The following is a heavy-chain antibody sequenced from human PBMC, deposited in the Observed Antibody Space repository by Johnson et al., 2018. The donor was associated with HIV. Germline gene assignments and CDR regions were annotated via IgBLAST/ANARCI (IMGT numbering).Heavy chain of an antibody. D-gene: IGHD3-22*01. V-gene: IGHV3-20*04. Sequence: VQLVESGGGVVQPGRSLRLSCAASGFAFSNFAMHWVRQAPGKGLEWVSGINWSGGSTGYADSVKGRFTISRDNAKNSLYLQMNRLRAEDTAVYYCARAYYDSRGYYPHAFHVWGQGTVVTVSS. CDR3: ARAYYDSRGYYPHAFHV. CDR1: GFAFSNFA. CDR2: INWSGGST. J-gene: IGHJ3*01.